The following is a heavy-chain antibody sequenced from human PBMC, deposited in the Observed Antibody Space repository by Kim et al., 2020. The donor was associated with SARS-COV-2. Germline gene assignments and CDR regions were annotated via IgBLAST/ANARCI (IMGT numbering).Heavy chain of an antibody. J-gene: IGHJ4*02. CDR3: AREIVVVTKFDY. D-gene: IGHD3-22*01. Sequence: YYNPSHRGRVTISVDTSKTPFSLKLSAVTAADTAVYYCAREIVVVTKFDYWGQGTLVTVSS. V-gene: IGHV4-39*02.